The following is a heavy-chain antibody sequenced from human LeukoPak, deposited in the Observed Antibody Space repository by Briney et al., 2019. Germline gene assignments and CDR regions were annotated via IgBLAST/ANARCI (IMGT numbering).Heavy chain of an antibody. D-gene: IGHD5-18*01. J-gene: IGHJ6*03. Sequence: PGGSLRLSCTASGFTFSRYGMHWVRQAPGKGLEWVTFIRYDGSNTYYADSVKGRFTISRDNSKNTLYLQLNSLRAEDTAVYYCAKVASAMVTYYYMDVWGKGTTVTISS. V-gene: IGHV3-30*02. CDR2: IRYDGSNT. CDR3: AKVASAMVTYYYMDV. CDR1: GFTFSRYG.